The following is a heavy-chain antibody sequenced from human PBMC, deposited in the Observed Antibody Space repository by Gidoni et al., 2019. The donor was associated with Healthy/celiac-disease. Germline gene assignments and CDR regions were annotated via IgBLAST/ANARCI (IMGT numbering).Heavy chain of an antibody. CDR2: IYSGGST. J-gene: IGHJ5*02. D-gene: IGHD2-15*01. CDR3: AREWGAVAAPNWFDP. Sequence: EVQLVESGGGLVQPGGSLRLSCAASGFTVSSNYMSWVRQAPGKGLEWVSVIYSGGSTYYADSVKGRFTISRDNSKNTLYLQMNSLRAEDTAVYYCAREWGAVAAPNWFDPWGQGTLVTVSS. V-gene: IGHV3-66*01. CDR1: GFTVSSNY.